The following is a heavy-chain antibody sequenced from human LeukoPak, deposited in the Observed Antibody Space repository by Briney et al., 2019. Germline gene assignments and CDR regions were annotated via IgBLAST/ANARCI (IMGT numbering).Heavy chain of an antibody. V-gene: IGHV4-59*01. CDR2: IYYSGST. Sequence: SETLSLTCTVSGGSISSYYWSWIRQPPGQGLEWIGYIYYSGSTNYNPSLKSRVTISVDTSKSQSSLELSSVTAADTAVYYCAREVNGNWFDPWGQGTLVTVSS. J-gene: IGHJ5*02. CDR3: AREVNGNWFDP. D-gene: IGHD2-8*01. CDR1: GGSISSYY.